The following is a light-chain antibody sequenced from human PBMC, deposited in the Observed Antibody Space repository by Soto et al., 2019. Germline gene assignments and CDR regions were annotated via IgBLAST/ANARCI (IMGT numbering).Light chain of an antibody. CDR2: DVS. J-gene: IGLJ2*01. CDR3: ASYGRTTTLL. CDR1: SSDIGGYNF. V-gene: IGLV2-14*03. Sequence: QSVLTQPASVSGSPGQSITISCTGTSSDIGGYNFVSWYQQHPGKAPKLIIYDVSNRPSGVSHRFSASKSGNTASLTISGLQTEDEADYYCASYGRTTTLLFGGGTKLTVL.